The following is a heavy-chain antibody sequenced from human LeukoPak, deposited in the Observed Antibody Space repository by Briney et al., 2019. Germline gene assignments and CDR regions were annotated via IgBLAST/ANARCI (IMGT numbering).Heavy chain of an antibody. CDR3: TRPGKYRCYARDAFDI. V-gene: IGHV4-39*01. Sequence: KPSEALSLTCTVSGGSISSSSYYWDWIRQPPGKGLEWIGSIYYSGSTYYNPSLKSRVTISVDTSKNQFSLKLSSVIAADPAVYFCTRPGKYRCYARDAFDIWGQGTGVNVFS. D-gene: IGHD5-12*01. CDR2: IYYSGST. CDR1: GGSISSSSYY. J-gene: IGHJ3*02.